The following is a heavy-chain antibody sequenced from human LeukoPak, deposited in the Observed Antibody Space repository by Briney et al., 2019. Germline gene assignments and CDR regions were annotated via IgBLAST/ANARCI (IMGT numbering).Heavy chain of an antibody. CDR1: GDSISSDYY. V-gene: IGHV4-38-2*02. J-gene: IGHJ4*02. CDR2: AYHRGGP. Sequence: SETLSLTCTVSGDSISSDYYWAWIRQPPGKGLEWIGSAYHRGGPHYNPSLRSRVTILVDTSENQLSLELSSVTAADTAVYYCARALYYFETSGYTLDYWGQGSLVTVSS. D-gene: IGHD3-22*01. CDR3: ARALYYFETSGYTLDY.